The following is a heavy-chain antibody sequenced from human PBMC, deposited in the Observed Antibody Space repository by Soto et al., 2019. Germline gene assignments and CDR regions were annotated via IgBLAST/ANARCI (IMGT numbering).Heavy chain of an antibody. CDR3: ARGALYGSGSYYQNYYYSYGMDV. CDR1: GYTFTSYG. D-gene: IGHD3-10*01. Sequence: GASVKVPCKASGYTFTSYGISWVRQAPGQGLEWMGWISAYNGNTNYAQKLQGRVTMTTDTSTSTAYMELRSLRSDDTAVYYCARGALYGSGSYYQNYYYSYGMDVWCQGTMLTVFS. CDR2: ISAYNGNT. J-gene: IGHJ6*02. V-gene: IGHV1-18*01.